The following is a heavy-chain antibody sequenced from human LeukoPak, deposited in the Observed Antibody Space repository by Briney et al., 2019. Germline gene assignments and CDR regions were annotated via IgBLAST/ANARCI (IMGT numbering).Heavy chain of an antibody. J-gene: IGHJ6*03. D-gene: IGHD6-6*01. Sequence: SSETLSLTCAVYGGSFNGYYWSWIRQPPGKGLEWIGEINHSGSTNYNPSLNSRVTISVDTSKNQFSLKLSSVTAADTAVYYCARDLIAARARGYMDVWGKGTTVTVSS. V-gene: IGHV4-34*01. CDR3: ARDLIAARARGYMDV. CDR1: GGSFNGYY. CDR2: INHSGST.